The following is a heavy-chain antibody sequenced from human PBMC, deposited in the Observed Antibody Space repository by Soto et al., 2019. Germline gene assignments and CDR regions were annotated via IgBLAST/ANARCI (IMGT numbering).Heavy chain of an antibody. CDR3: ARETYGDYVGYFDP. D-gene: IGHD4-17*01. V-gene: IGHV6-1*01. Sequence: PSQTLSLTCAISGDSVSSNSATWDWIRQSPSRGLEWLGRTYYRSKWYNDYAVSVKSRITINPDTSKNQFSLKLSSVTAADTAVYYCARETYGDYVGYFDPWGQGIQVTASS. CDR1: GDSVSSNSAT. J-gene: IGHJ5*02. CDR2: TYYRSKWYN.